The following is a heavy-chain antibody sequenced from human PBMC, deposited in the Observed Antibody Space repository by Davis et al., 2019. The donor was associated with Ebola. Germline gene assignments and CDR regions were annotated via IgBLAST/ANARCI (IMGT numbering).Heavy chain of an antibody. J-gene: IGHJ2*01. D-gene: IGHD4/OR15-4a*01. CDR3: SKDKTMATHYWYFDL. CDR2: IRYDGSNQ. CDR1: GFTFSIYG. V-gene: IGHV3-30*02. Sequence: GESLKISCAASGFTFSIYGMHWVRQAPGKGLEWVAFIRYDGSNQYYADSVKGRFTVSRDNSLNRLFLQMNSLGSDDTAVYYCSKDKTMATHYWYFDLWGRGTLVTVSS.